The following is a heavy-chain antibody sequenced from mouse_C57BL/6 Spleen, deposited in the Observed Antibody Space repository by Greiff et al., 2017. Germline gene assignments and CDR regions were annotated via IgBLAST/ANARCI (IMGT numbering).Heavy chain of an antibody. CDR1: GYTFTSYW. CDR3: ARDYYGSIHWYFDV. CDR2: IDPNSGGT. D-gene: IGHD1-1*01. J-gene: IGHJ1*03. Sequence: QVQLQQPGAELVKPGASVKLSCKASGYTFTSYWMHWVKQRPGRGLEWIGRIDPNSGGTKYNEKFKSQATLTVDKPSSTAYMQLSSLQYEDSAVYYCARDYYGSIHWYFDVWGTGTTVTVSS. V-gene: IGHV1-72*01.